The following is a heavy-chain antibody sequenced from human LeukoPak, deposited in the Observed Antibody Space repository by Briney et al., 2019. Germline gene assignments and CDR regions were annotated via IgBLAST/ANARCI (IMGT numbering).Heavy chain of an antibody. V-gene: IGHV1-18*01. CDR2: INTYNGNT. D-gene: IGHD6-19*01. Sequence: GASVTVSCKASGYTFTSYGVTWVRQAPGQGLEWMGWINTYNGNTNYAQKLQGRVTMTTDTSTSTAYMELRSLRSDDTAVYYCARNSHGYSSGWLQFNFDNWGQGTLVTVSS. CDR1: GYTFTSYG. CDR3: ARNSHGYSSGWLQFNFDN. J-gene: IGHJ4*02.